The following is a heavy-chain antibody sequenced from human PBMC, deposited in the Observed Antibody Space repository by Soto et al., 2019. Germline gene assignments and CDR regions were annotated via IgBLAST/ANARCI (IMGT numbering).Heavy chain of an antibody. CDR2: IKQDGSEK. D-gene: IGHD6-19*01. CDR3: ARDPYSSGWPVDY. Sequence: SGGSLRLSCAASGFTFSSYWMSWVRQAPGKGLEWVANIKQDGSEKYYVDSVKGRFTISRDNAKNSLYLQMNSLRAEDTAVYYCARDPYSSGWPVDYWGQGTLVTVSS. V-gene: IGHV3-7*03. CDR1: GFTFSSYW. J-gene: IGHJ4*02.